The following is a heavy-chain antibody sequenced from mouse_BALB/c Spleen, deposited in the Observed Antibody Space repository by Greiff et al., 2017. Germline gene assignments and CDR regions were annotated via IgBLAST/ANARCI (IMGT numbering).Heavy chain of an antibody. D-gene: IGHD4-1*01. CDR1: GFSLTSYG. Sequence: QVQLQQSGPGLVQPSQSLSITCTVSGFSLTSYGVHWVRQSPGKGLEWLGVIWSGGSTDYNAAFISRLSISKDNSKSQVFFKMNSLQANDTAIYCCARNSGYWFAYWGQGTLVTVSA. CDR2: IWSGGST. V-gene: IGHV2-2*02. J-gene: IGHJ3*01. CDR3: ARNSGYWFAY.